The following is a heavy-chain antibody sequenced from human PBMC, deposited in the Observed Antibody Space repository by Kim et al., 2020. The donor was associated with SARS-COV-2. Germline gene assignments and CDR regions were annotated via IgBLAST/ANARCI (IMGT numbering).Heavy chain of an antibody. Sequence: GGSLRLSCAASGFTISSYAMSWVRQAPGKGLEWVSSISASGGSANYADSVKGRFTISRDNSKNTLYLQMNSLRVEDTAVYYCAKNGQRSDSSACDYWGQGTQVTVSS. D-gene: IGHD3-22*01. CDR2: ISASGGSA. V-gene: IGHV3-23*01. J-gene: IGHJ4*02. CDR1: GFTISSYA. CDR3: AKNGQRSDSSACDY.